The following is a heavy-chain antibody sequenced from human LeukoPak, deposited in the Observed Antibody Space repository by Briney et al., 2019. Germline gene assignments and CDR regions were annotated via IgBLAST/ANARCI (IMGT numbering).Heavy chain of an antibody. CDR2: INHSGST. CDR3: ARGSIAAAGTFDY. D-gene: IGHD6-13*01. J-gene: IGHJ4*02. Sequence: PSETLSLTCAVYGGSFSGYYWSWIRQPPGEGLEWIGEINHSGSTNYNPSLKSRVTISVDTSKNQFSLKLSSVTAADTAVYYCARGSIAAAGTFDYWGQGTLVTVSS. CDR1: GGSFSGYY. V-gene: IGHV4-34*01.